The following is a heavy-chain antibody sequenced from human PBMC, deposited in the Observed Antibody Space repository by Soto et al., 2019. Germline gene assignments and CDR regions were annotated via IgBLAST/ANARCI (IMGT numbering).Heavy chain of an antibody. V-gene: IGHV4-30-4*01. CDR3: ASRKSSPYFDY. Sequence: RQPPGKGLEWIGYIYYSGSTYYNPSLKSRVTISVDTSKNQFSLKLSSVTAADTAVYYCASRKSSPYFDYWGQGTLVTVSS. J-gene: IGHJ4*02. CDR2: IYYSGST. D-gene: IGHD3-10*01.